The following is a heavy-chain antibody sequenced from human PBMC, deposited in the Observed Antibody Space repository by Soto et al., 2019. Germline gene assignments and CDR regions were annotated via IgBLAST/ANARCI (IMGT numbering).Heavy chain of an antibody. CDR3: TRHVIAVAVYSMDV. CDR2: IRSKANSYAT. CDR1: GFTFSGSA. Sequence: EVQLVESGGGLVQPGGSLKLSCAASGFTFSGSAMHWVGQASGKGLEWVGRIRSKANSYATAYAASVKGRFTISREDSKNTAYLQMNSLKTEDTAVYDCTRHVIAVAVYSMDVLGQVTKVTVSS. V-gene: IGHV3-73*02. J-gene: IGHJ6*02. D-gene: IGHD6-19*01.